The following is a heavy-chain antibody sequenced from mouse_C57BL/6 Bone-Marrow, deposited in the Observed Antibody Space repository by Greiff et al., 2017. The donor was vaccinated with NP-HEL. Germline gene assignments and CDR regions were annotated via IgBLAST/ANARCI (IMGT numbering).Heavy chain of an antibody. CDR1: GYTFTDYY. J-gene: IGHJ2*01. D-gene: IGHD2-1*01. V-gene: IGHV1-26*01. CDR3: ARGYGNYYYFDY. Sequence: EVQLQQSGPELVKPGASVKISCKASGYTFTDYYMNWVKQSHGKSLEWIGDINPNNGGTSYNQKFKGKATLTVDKSSSTAYMELRSLTSEDSAVYYCARGYGNYYYFDYWGQGTTLTVSS. CDR2: INPNNGGT.